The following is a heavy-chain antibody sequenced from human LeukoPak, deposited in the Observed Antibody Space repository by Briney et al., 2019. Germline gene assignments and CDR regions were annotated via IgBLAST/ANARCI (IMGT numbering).Heavy chain of an antibody. Sequence: SQTLSLTCSMSLDSVSRKSAAWNWIRQSPSRGLEWLGRTYYRSKWYNDYAVSVKSRISINPDTSKNLFYLQLNSVTPEDTGEYYCARLDGGSPDYWGQGTLVTVSS. CDR1: LDSVSRKSAA. J-gene: IGHJ4*02. V-gene: IGHV6-1*01. CDR3: ARLDGGSPDY. D-gene: IGHD2-15*01. CDR2: TYYRSKWYN.